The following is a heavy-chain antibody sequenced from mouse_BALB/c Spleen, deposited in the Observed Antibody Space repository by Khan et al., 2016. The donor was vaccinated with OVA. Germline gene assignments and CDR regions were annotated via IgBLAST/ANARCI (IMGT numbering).Heavy chain of an antibody. CDR1: GYTFTDYA. J-gene: IGHJ2*01. Sequence: QVQLQQSGPELVRPGVSVKISCKGSGYTFTDYAMHWVKQSHAKSLEWIGLISTYSGNTNYNQKFKGKATMTVDKSSSTAYLELPRLTSEDSAIYYRARRDYDGYYDSWGQGTTFTVSS. CDR2: ISTYSGNT. V-gene: IGHV1S137*01. CDR3: ARRDYDGYYDS. D-gene: IGHD2-3*01.